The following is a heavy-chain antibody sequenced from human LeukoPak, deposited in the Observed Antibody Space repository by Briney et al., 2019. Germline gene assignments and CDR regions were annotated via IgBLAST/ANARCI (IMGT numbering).Heavy chain of an antibody. J-gene: IGHJ4*02. CDR3: ARNSGYSDLNY. CDR2: IYRSGAT. V-gene: IGHV4-4*02. Sequence: SETLSLTCAVSGDSFSGNNYWTWVPQPPGKGLEWIGEIYRSGATNYNPSLKSRVTVSQDKSKNQFSLKLNSVTAADTAIYYCARNSGYSDLNYWGQGVLVTVSS. D-gene: IGHD3-22*01. CDR1: GDSFSGNNY.